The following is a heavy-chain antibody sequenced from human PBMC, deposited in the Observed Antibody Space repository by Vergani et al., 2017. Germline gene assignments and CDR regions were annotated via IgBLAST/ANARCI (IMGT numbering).Heavy chain of an antibody. V-gene: IGHV5-51*01. D-gene: IGHD3-10*01. CDR3: ARAHWYYGSGRYHYYFDY. CDR2: IYPGDSDT. Sequence: EVQLVQSGAEVKKPGASLKISCKCSGYSFTSYWIGWVRQMPGKGLEWMGIIYPGDSDTRYSPSFQGQVTISADKSISTAYLQWSSLKASDTAMYYCARAHWYYGSGRYHYYFDYWGQGTLVTVSS. CDR1: GYSFTSYW. J-gene: IGHJ4*02.